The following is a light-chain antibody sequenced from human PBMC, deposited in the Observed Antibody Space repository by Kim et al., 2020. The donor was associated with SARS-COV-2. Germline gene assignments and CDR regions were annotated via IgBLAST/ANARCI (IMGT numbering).Light chain of an antibody. CDR1: SSDVGGYNY. V-gene: IGLV2-14*03. CDR3: SSYTSSSTLV. Sequence: GQATTISGTGTSSDVGGYNYVSWYQQHPGKVPKLMIYNVSNRPSGVSNRFSGSKSGNTASLTISGLQAEDEADYYCSSYTSSSTLVFGGGTQLTVL. J-gene: IGLJ2*01. CDR2: NVS.